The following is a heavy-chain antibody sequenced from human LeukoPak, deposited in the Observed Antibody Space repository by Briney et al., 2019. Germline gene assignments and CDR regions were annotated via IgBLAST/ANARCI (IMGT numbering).Heavy chain of an antibody. CDR3: AREGVLTGTTSAFDI. D-gene: IGHD1-7*01. V-gene: IGHV4-34*01. CDR1: GGSFSNYY. Sequence: SETLSLTCVVYGGSFSNYYWSWIRQPPGKGLEWIGEINHSGSTNYNPSLKSRVIVSVDTSKNQFSLKLSSVTAADTAVYYCAREGVLTGTTSAFDIWGQRTMVTVSS. CDR2: INHSGST. J-gene: IGHJ3*02.